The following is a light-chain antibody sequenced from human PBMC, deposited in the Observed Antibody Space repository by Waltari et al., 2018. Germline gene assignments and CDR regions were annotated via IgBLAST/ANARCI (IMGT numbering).Light chain of an antibody. Sequence: EIVLTQSPDTLSLSPGERATLSCRASQWVTSSYLAWYQQKPGQAPRLLIYAASARATGIPDRFSGRGSGTDFTLTISRLEPEDFAVYFCQQYGSSLVTFGGGTEVEIK. J-gene: IGKJ4*01. CDR3: QQYGSSLVT. CDR2: AAS. V-gene: IGKV3-20*01. CDR1: QWVTSSY.